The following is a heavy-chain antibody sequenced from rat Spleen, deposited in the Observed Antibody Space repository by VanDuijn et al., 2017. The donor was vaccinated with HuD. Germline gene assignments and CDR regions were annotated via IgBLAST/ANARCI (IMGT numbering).Heavy chain of an antibody. CDR3: TAESNYISKVMDA. J-gene: IGHJ4*01. D-gene: IGHD1-2*01. CDR2: IRTKPNNYAT. CDR1: GFTFSNAA. V-gene: IGHV10-5*01. Sequence: VQVVESGGGLVQPKESLKISCAASGFTFSNAAMYWVRQAPGKGLEWVARIRTKPNNYATYYADSVKGRFTISRDDSKSMVYLQMDNLKAEDTAMYYCTAESNYISKVMDAWGQGASVTVSS.